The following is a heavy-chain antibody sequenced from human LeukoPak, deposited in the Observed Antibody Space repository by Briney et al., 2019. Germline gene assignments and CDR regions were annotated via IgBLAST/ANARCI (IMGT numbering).Heavy chain of an antibody. CDR3: AKGLGYCSSTSCLPNDY. Sequence: GGSLRLSCAASGFTFSSYGMHWVRQAPGKGLEWVAVISYDGSNKYYADSVKGRFTISRDNSKNTLYLQMNSLRAEDTAVYYCAKGLGYCSSTSCLPNDYWGQGTLATVSS. D-gene: IGHD2-2*01. J-gene: IGHJ4*02. V-gene: IGHV3-30*18. CDR2: ISYDGSNK. CDR1: GFTFSSYG.